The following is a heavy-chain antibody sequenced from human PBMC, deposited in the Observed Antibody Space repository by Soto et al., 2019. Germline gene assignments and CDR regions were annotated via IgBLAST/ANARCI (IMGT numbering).Heavy chain of an antibody. J-gene: IGHJ4*02. D-gene: IGHD1-26*01. CDR2: IYHSGST. CDR1: GGSISSSNW. CDR3: ARAAVGATPFDD. Sequence: QVQLQESGPGLVKPSGTLSLTYSVSGGSISSSNWWSWVRQPPGKGLEWFGEIYHSGSTNYNPSLSSRVTISVDKSKNQFSLQLSSVTAADTAVYYCARAAVGATPFDDWGQGTLVTVYS. V-gene: IGHV4-4*02.